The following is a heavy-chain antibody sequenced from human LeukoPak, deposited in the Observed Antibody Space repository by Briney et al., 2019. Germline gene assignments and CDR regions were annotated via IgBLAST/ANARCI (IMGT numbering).Heavy chain of an antibody. D-gene: IGHD2-15*01. J-gene: IGHJ5*02. CDR1: GYTFTGYY. CDR2: INPNSGGT. V-gene: IGHV1-2*02. CDR3: AWDSVDLSLGWFDP. Sequence: ASVKVSCKASGYTFTGYYMHWVRQAPGQGLEWMGWINPNSGGTNYAQKFQGRVTMTRDTSISTAYMELSRLSSDDTAVYYCAWDSVDLSLGWFDPWGQGTLVTVSS.